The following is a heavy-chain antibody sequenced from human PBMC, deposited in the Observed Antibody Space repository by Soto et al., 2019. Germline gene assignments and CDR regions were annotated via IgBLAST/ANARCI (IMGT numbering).Heavy chain of an antibody. CDR2: MSYDGSNK. CDR1: GFTFSSYG. Sequence: PGGSLRLSCAASGFTFSSYGMHWVRQAPGKGLEWVAVMSYDGSNKYYADSVKGRFTISRDNSKNTLYLQMNSLRAEDTAVYYCANLDTAMVTSYYYYGMDVWGQGTTVTVSS. D-gene: IGHD5-18*01. J-gene: IGHJ6*02. V-gene: IGHV3-30*18. CDR3: ANLDTAMVTSYYYYGMDV.